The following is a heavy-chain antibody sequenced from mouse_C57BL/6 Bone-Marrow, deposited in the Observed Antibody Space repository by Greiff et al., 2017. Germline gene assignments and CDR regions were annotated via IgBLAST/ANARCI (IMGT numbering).Heavy chain of an antibody. CDR1: GFTFSDYY. J-gene: IGHJ2*01. CDR3: ARGLWLRLDY. D-gene: IGHD2-2*01. Sequence: EVKVVESGGGLVQPGGSLKLSCAASGFTFSDYYMYWVRQTPEKRLEWVAYISNGGGSTYYPDTVKGRFTISRDNAKNTLYLQMSRLKSEDTAMYYCARGLWLRLDYWGQGTTLTVSS. CDR2: ISNGGGST. V-gene: IGHV5-12*01.